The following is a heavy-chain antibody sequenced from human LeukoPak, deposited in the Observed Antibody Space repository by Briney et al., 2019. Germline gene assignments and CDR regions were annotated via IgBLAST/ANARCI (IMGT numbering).Heavy chain of an antibody. V-gene: IGHV4-34*01. CDR1: GGSFSGYY. Sequence: SETLSLTCAVYGGSFSGYYWSWIRQPPGKGLEWIGEINHSGSTNYNPSLKSRVTISLDTSKNQFSLKLSSVTAADTAAYYCARLRADYWGQGTLVTVSS. J-gene: IGHJ4*02. CDR2: INHSGST. CDR3: ARLRADY.